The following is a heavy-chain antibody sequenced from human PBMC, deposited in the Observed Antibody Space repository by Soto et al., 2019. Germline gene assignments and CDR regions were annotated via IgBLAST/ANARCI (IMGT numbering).Heavy chain of an antibody. CDR3: ARDWGYSSTHAFDI. CDR2: ISGNGDKT. J-gene: IGHJ3*02. CDR1: GFTFSYYA. D-gene: IGHD2-2*01. V-gene: IGHV3-23*01. Sequence: QTGGSLRLSCAASGFTFSYYAMSWVRQTPGKGLEWVSLISGNGDKTYYAASVEGRFTISRDNSRNTFYLQMNSLRAEDTAIYYCARDWGYSSTHAFDIWGQGTXVTVSS.